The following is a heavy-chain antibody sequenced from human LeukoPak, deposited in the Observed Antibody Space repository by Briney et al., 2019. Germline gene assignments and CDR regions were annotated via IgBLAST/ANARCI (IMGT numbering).Heavy chain of an antibody. Sequence: GGSLRLSCTTSGFTVTNYWMHWVRQAPGKGLVWVSRINSDGSNTNYAGSVKGRFTISRDNARDTLYLQMNSLRAEDTAVYYCAGGLSDYYYTVGYWGQGTLVTVSS. CDR3: AGGLSDYYYTVGY. CDR1: GFTVTNYW. J-gene: IGHJ4*02. D-gene: IGHD3-22*01. V-gene: IGHV3-74*01. CDR2: INSDGSNT.